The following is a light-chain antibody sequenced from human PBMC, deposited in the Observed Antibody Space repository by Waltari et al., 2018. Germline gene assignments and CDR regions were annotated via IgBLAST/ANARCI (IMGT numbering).Light chain of an antibody. CDR3: LQYNSAPLT. V-gene: IGKV1-17*01. CDR2: DAS. CDR1: QCISNY. J-gene: IGKJ4*01. Sequence: DIQMTQSQSSLSASVGDRVTITCRASQCISNYLNWYQQKPGKAPKRLIYDASSWQSGVPSRFSGSGSGTVFTLTISSLQPEDFATYYCLQYNSAPLTFGGGTKVEIK.